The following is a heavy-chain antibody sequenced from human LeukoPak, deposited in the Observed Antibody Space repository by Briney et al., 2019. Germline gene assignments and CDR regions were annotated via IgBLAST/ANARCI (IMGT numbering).Heavy chain of an antibody. CDR2: TYYRSKWYN. CDR1: GDSVSSNSAA. V-gene: IGHV6-1*01. Sequence: SQTLSLTCAISGDSVSSNSAAWNWIRQSPSRGLEWLGRTYYRSKWYNDYAVSVKSRITINPDTSKNQFSLQLNSVTPEDTAVYYCARNAYYYDSSGYSGTGYYFDYWGQGTLVTVSS. J-gene: IGHJ4*02. D-gene: IGHD3-22*01. CDR3: ARNAYYYDSSGYSGTGYYFDY.